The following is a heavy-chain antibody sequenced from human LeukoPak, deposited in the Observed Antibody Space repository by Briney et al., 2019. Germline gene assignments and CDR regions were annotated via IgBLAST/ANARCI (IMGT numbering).Heavy chain of an antibody. D-gene: IGHD4-17*01. CDR3: ARAHGDYVVWFDP. Sequence: PSETLSLTCAVSGGSFSGYYWSWIRQPPGKGLEWIGEINHSGSTNYNPSLKSRVTISVDTSKNQFSLKLSSVTAADTAVYYCARAHGDYVVWFDPWGQGTLVTVSS. J-gene: IGHJ5*02. CDR2: INHSGST. CDR1: GGSFSGYY. V-gene: IGHV4-34*01.